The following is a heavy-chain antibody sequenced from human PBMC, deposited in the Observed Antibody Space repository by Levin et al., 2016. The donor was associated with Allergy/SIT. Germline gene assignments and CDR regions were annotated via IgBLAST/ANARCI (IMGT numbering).Heavy chain of an antibody. V-gene: IGHV3-23*01. CDR3: AREGRLRFLEWLPRGKFDP. D-gene: IGHD3-3*01. CDR1: GFTFSSYA. CDR2: ISGSGNRT. J-gene: IGHJ5*02. Sequence: GESLKISCAASGFTFSSYAMSWVRQAPGKGLEWVSAISGSGNRTYYADSVKGRFTLSRDNSKHTLYLQMNSLRAEDTAVYYCAREGRLRFLEWLPRGKFDPWGQGTLVTVSS.